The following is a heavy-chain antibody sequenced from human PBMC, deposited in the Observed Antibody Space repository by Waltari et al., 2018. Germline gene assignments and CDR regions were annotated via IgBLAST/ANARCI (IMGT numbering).Heavy chain of an antibody. D-gene: IGHD3-9*01. J-gene: IGHJ4*02. CDR3: AREGNDDIQAHFDY. V-gene: IGHV3-30-3*01. CDR1: GFTFSSYA. CDR2: ISYDGSNK. Sequence: QVQLVESGGGVVQPGRSLRLSCAASGFTFSSYAMHWVSQAPGKGLEWVAVISYDGSNKYYADSVKGRFTISRDNSKNTLYLQMNSLRAEDTAVYYCAREGNDDIQAHFDYWGQGTLVTVSS.